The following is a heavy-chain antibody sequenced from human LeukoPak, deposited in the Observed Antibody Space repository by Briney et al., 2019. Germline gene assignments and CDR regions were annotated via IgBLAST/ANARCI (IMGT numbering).Heavy chain of an antibody. Sequence: GGSLRLSCAGSGFTFSSYAMSWVRQAPGKGLEWVSVIGGGGGNTYYADSVKGRFTISKDSSKNALYLQMNSLRAEDTAVYYCAKDRRACSGGSCYNRFDYWGQGTLVTVSS. D-gene: IGHD2-15*01. V-gene: IGHV3-23*01. CDR2: IGGGGGNT. J-gene: IGHJ4*02. CDR3: AKDRRACSGGSCYNRFDY. CDR1: GFTFSSYA.